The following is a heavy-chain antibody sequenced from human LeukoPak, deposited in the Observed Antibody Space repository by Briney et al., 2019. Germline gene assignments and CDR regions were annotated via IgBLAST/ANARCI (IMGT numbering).Heavy chain of an antibody. CDR1: GFTFSSYA. V-gene: IGHV3-23*01. D-gene: IGHD2-15*01. CDR3: AKGTQIYCSDIKCYPFDY. J-gene: IGHJ4*02. CDR2: ISGSGSST. Sequence: GGSLRLSCAASGFTFSSYAMSWVRQAPGKGLEWVSGISGSGSSTSHADSVKGRFTISRDNSKNTLYLQMNSLRAEDTAVYYCAKGTQIYCSDIKCYPFDYWGQGTLVTVSS.